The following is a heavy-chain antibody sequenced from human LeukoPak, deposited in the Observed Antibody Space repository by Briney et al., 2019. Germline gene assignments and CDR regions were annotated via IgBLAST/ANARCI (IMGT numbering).Heavy chain of an antibody. CDR3: ARGWLLGDY. D-gene: IGHD3-22*01. V-gene: IGHV3-9*01. Sequence: PGRSLRLSCAASGFTFDDYAMHWVRQAPGKGLEWVSGISWNSGSIGYADSVKGRFTISRDNAKNSLYLQMNSLRAEDTAVYYCARGWLLGDYWGQGTLVTVSS. CDR1: GFTFDDYA. J-gene: IGHJ4*02. CDR2: ISWNSGSI.